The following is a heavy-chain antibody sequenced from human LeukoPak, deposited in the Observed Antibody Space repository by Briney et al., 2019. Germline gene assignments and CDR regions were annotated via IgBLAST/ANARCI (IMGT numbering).Heavy chain of an antibody. CDR1: GFTFSSHA. CDR2: ITDNGGAT. V-gene: IGHV3-64D*09. CDR3: VKTTVNYYYDN. Sequence: GGSLRLSCSASGFTFSSHAMHWVRQAPVKGLEYVSAITDNGGATYYRDSVKGRFTISRDNSKNTLYLQMSSLTTDDTAVYYCVKTTVNYYYDNWGQGTLVTVSS. J-gene: IGHJ4*02. D-gene: IGHD4-11*01.